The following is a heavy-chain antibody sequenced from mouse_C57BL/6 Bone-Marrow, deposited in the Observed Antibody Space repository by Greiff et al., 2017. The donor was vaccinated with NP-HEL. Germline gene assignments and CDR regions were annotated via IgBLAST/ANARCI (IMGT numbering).Heavy chain of an antibody. CDR1: GFTFSSYG. Sequence: EVQGVESGGDLVKPGGSLKLSCAASGFTFSSYGMSWVRQTPDKRLEWVATISSGGSYTYYPDSVKGRFTISRDNAKNTLYLQMSSLKSEDTAMYYCARRYYGPYWYFDVWGTGTTVTVSS. V-gene: IGHV5-6*01. CDR2: ISSGGSYT. CDR3: ARRYYGPYWYFDV. J-gene: IGHJ1*03. D-gene: IGHD1-1*01.